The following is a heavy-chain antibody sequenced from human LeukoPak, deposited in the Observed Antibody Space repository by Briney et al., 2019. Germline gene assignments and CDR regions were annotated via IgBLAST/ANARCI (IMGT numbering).Heavy chain of an antibody. D-gene: IGHD6-19*01. V-gene: IGHV4-39*07. CDR1: GGSISSSSYY. CDR3: ARDRSVAGTIDY. CDR2: IYYSGST. J-gene: IGHJ4*02. Sequence: SETLSLTCTVSGGSISSSSYYWGWIRQPPGKGLEWVGSIYYSGSTYYNPSLKSRVTISVDTSKNQFSLKLSSVTAADTAVYYCARDRSVAGTIDYWGQGTLVTVSS.